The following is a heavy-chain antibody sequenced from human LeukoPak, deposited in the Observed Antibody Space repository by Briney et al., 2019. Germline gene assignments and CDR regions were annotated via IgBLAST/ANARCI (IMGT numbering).Heavy chain of an antibody. D-gene: IGHD5-24*01. J-gene: IGHJ5*02. CDR3: ARLGSRHGYNWGDL. CDR1: GYRFPTYW. CDR2: IYPGDSDT. V-gene: IGHV5-51*01. Sequence: GESLKISCKGSGYRFPTYWIGWVRQMPGKGLEWMGLIYPGDSDTRYSPSFQGQVTISADKSISTAYLQWSSLKASDTAMYYCARLGSRHGYNWGDLWGQGTLVSVSS.